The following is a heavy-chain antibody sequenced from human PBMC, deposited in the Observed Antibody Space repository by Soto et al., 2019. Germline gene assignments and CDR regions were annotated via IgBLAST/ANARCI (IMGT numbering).Heavy chain of an antibody. Sequence: GESLQISCKGSGYIFTSYWIAWVRQMPGKGLDWMGIISPFDSDTRYSPSFQGQVTISADKSITTAYLQWRSLKASDTAIYYCARHHRPRDPLAYWAQGTLVTVSS. CDR2: ISPFDSDT. CDR1: GYIFTSYW. D-gene: IGHD2-21*02. CDR3: ARHHRPRDPLAY. J-gene: IGHJ4*02. V-gene: IGHV5-51*01.